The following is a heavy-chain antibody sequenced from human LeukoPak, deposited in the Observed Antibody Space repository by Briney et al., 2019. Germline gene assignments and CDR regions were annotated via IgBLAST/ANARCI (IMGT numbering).Heavy chain of an antibody. J-gene: IGHJ4*02. Sequence: SETLSLTCAVSGGSISSNSYYWGWIRQPPGKGLEWIGEINHSGSTNYNPSLKSRVTISVDTSKNQFSLKLSSVTAADTAVYYCARLSIAAVDYWGQGTLVTVSS. CDR3: ARLSIAAVDY. D-gene: IGHD6-6*01. CDR1: GGSISSNSYY. V-gene: IGHV4-39*07. CDR2: INHSGST.